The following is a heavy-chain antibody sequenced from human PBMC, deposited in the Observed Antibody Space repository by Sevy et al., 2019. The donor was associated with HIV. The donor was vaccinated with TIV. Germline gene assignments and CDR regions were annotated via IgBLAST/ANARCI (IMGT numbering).Heavy chain of an antibody. Sequence: GGSLGLSCAASGFTFSSYWMSWVRQAPGKGLEWVANIKQDGSEKYYVDSVKGRFTISRDNAKNSLHLQMNSLRAEDTAVYYCARSVGGDVRDYYFDYWGQGTLVTVSS. CDR3: ARSVGGDVRDYYFDY. V-gene: IGHV3-7*03. D-gene: IGHD2-21*01. J-gene: IGHJ4*02. CDR2: IKQDGSEK. CDR1: GFTFSSYW.